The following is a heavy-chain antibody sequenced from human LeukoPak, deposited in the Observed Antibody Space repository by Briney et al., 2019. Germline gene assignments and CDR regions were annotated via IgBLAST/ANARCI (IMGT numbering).Heavy chain of an antibody. D-gene: IGHD5-12*01. CDR1: GGSISSSNW. J-gene: IGHJ4*02. CDR3: ARGGGYSGYDFGY. Sequence: PSGTLSLTCAVSGGSISSSNWWSWVRQPPGKGLEWIGEIYHSGSTNYNPSLKSRVTISVDTSKNQFSLNLSSVTAADTAVYYCARGGGYSGYDFGYWGQGTLVTVSS. CDR2: IYHSGST. V-gene: IGHV4-4*02.